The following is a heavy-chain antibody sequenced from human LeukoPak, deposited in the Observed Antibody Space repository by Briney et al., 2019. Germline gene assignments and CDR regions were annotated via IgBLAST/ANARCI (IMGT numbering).Heavy chain of an antibody. CDR2: ISANNGET. CDR3: ARVPPSAHQMLSSDY. CDR1: GYTFTNYG. J-gene: IGHJ4*02. V-gene: IGHV1-18*04. D-gene: IGHD2-2*01. Sequence: EASVMVSCKASGYTFTNYGISWVRQAPGQGLEWMAWISANNGETRYAQNLQGRVTMTTDTSTSTAYMELRSLRSDDTAVYYCARVPPSAHQMLSSDYWGQGTQVTVSS.